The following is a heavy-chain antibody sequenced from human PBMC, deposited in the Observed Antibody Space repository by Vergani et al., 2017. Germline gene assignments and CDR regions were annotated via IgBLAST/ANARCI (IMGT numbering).Heavy chain of an antibody. CDR1: GFTFSSYA. CDR3: AKDQAAGDWYFDL. CDR2: ISGSGGST. J-gene: IGHJ2*01. V-gene: IGHV3-23*01. Sequence: EVQLLESGGGLVQPGRSLRLSCAASGFTFSSYAMSWVRQAPGKGLEWVSAISGSGGSTYYADSVKGRFTISRDNSKNTLYLQMNSLRAEDTAVYYCAKDQAAGDWYFDLWGRGTLVTVSS. D-gene: IGHD6-13*01.